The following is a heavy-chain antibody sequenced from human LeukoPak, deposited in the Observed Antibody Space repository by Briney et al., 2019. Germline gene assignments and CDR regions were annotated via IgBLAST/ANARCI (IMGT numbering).Heavy chain of an antibody. V-gene: IGHV4-59*08. J-gene: IGHJ4*02. CDR1: GGSISSYY. D-gene: IGHD4-23*01. CDR2: IYYSGST. Sequence: SETLSLTCTVSGGSISSYYWSWIRQPPWKGLEWIGYIYYSGSTNYNPSLKGRVTISVDTSKNQFSLKLSSVTAADTAVYYCARRNVVTSNFDYWGQGTLVTVSS. CDR3: ARRNVVTSNFDY.